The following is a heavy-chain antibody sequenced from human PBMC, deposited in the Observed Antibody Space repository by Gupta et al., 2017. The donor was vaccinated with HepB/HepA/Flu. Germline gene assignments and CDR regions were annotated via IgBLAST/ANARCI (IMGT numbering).Heavy chain of an antibody. D-gene: IGHD1-26*01. J-gene: IGHJ3*02. CDR1: GFTFDDYA. Sequence: EVQLVESGGGLVQPGRSLRLSCAASGFTFDDYALHWVRQAPGKGLEGVSGISWNSGSIGYAYSEKGRVTISRDNAKNSRYLQMKSLRAGEKAVYYCAKDIASVGVGDAFDIGGEGTMVTVSS. CDR3: AKDIASVGVGDAFDI. V-gene: IGHV3-9*01. CDR2: ISWNSGSI.